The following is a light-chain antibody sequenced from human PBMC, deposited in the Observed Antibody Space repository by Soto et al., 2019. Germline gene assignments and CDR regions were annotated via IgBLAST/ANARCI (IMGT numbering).Light chain of an antibody. CDR2: DIS. CDR1: QYVSTN. J-gene: IGKJ4*01. CDR3: QQYDTWPLT. Sequence: ETVMTQFPAPLSVSPGERATLSCRASQYVSTNLAWYQQQPGQPPRLLIYDISNRATGIPARFSGSGSETEFALTITRLQSEDFAVYYCQQYDTWPLTFGGGTKVEIK. V-gene: IGKV3D-15*01.